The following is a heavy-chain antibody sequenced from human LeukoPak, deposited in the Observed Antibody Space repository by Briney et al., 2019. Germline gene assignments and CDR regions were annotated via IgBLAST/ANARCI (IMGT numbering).Heavy chain of an antibody. CDR1: GDSIAATSYY. V-gene: IGHV4-39*01. CDR2: IYYSGNT. Sequence: KPSETLSLTCSVSGDSIAATSYYWAWIRQPPGKALECIGSIYYSGNTNYDPSLQSRVTISVDTSKNQFSLSLSSVTAADTAVYYCARQIRYTYDPNWFHPWGQGTLVTVSS. J-gene: IGHJ5*02. CDR3: ARQIRYTYDPNWFHP. D-gene: IGHD5-12*01.